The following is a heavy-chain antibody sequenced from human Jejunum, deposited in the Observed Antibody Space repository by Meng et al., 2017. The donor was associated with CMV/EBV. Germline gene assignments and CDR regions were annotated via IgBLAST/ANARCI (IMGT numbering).Heavy chain of an antibody. D-gene: IGHD1-1*01. V-gene: IGHV1-3*01. J-gene: IGHJ1*01. CDR2: INGGDGDT. CDR1: GYHFTRDA. CDR3: ARGVVGTGN. Sequence: KVCCKASGYHFTRDAVYWVRQAPGQGLEWMGWINGGDGDTKYSQKFQDRVTITRDISANIVYLELSSLRFEDTAMYYCARGVVGTGNWGQGTLVTVSS.